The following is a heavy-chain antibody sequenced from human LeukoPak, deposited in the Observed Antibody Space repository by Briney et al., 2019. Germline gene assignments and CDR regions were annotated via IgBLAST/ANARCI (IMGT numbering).Heavy chain of an antibody. CDR2: ISGSGGST. Sequence: QTGGSLRLSCAASGFTFSSYAMSWVRQAPGKGLEWVSAISGSGGSTYYADSVKGRFTISRDNSKNTLYLQMNSLRAEDTAVYYCAKEVVVTAIPEGDYFDYWGQEPWSPSPQ. CDR1: GFTFSSYA. V-gene: IGHV3-23*01. CDR3: AKEVVVTAIPEGDYFDY. J-gene: IGHJ4*01. D-gene: IGHD2-21*02.